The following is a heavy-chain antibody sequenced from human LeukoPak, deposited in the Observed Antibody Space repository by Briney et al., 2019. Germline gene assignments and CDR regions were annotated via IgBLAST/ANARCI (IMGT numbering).Heavy chain of an antibody. CDR2: TYYRSKWYN. CDR1: GDSVSSNSAA. J-gene: IGHJ4*02. D-gene: IGHD6-13*01. V-gene: IGHV6-1*01. CDR3: ARDLTTSSWTLYYFDY. Sequence: SQTLSLTCDISGDSVSSNSAAWIWIRQSPSRGLEWLGRTYYRSKWYNDYAVSVKSRITINPDTSKNQFSLQLNSVTPEDTAVYYCARDLTTSSWTLYYFDYWGQGTLVTVSS.